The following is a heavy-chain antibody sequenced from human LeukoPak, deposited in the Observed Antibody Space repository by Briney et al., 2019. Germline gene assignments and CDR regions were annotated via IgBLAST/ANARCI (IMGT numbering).Heavy chain of an antibody. J-gene: IGHJ6*02. CDR3: SRDDFWSDSRPTHGVDV. V-gene: IGHV4-30-4*01. Sequence: PSQTLSLTCTVSGGSISSGDYYWSWIRQPPGKGLEWIGYIYYSGSTYYNPSLKSRVTISVDTSKSQFSLKLSSVTAADTAVYYCSRDDFWSDSRPTHGVDVWGQGTTVIVSS. D-gene: IGHD3-3*01. CDR1: GGSISSGDYY. CDR2: IYYSGST.